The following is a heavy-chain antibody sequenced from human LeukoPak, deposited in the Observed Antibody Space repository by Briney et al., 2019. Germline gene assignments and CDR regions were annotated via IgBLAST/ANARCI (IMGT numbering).Heavy chain of an antibody. CDR1: GYTFTGYY. CDR2: INPNSGGT. J-gene: IGHJ5*02. D-gene: IGHD3-10*01. V-gene: IGHV1-2*02. CDR3: ARTPDSMVRGVIT. Sequence: ASVKVSCKASGYTFTGYYMHWVRQAPGQGLEWMGWINPNSGGTNYAQKFQGRVTMTRDTSISTAYMELSRLRSDDTAVYYCARTPDSMVRGVITWGQGTLVTVSS.